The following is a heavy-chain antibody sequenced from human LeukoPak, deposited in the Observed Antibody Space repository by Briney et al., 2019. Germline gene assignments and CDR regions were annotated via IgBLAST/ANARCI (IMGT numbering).Heavy chain of an antibody. J-gene: IGHJ5*02. V-gene: IGHV4-59*01. CDR1: GGSINSYY. CDR3: ARAGQWLVQGEFDP. CDR2: IYYTGST. D-gene: IGHD6-19*01. Sequence: SETLSLTCTVSGGSINSYYWSWIRQPPGKGLEWIGYIYYTGSTNYNPSLKSRVTISVDTSKNQFSLKLSSVTAADTAVYYCARAGQWLVQGEFDPWGQGTLVTVSS.